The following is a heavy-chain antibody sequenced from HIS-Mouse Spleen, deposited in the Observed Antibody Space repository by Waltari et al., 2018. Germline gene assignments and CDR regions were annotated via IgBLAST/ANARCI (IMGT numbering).Heavy chain of an antibody. D-gene: IGHD3-22*01. CDR2: IRSKAYGGTT. CDR1: GFTFGDYA. CDR3: TRVGVAYYDSSGDDAFDI. V-gene: IGHV3-49*05. J-gene: IGHJ3*02. Sequence: EVQLVESGGGLVKPGRSLRLSCTASGFTFGDYAIGLFRLAPGKGLEWVGFIRSKAYGGTTEYAASVKGRFTISRDDSKSIAYLQMNSLKTEDTAVYYCTRVGVAYYDSSGDDAFDIWGQGTMVTVSS.